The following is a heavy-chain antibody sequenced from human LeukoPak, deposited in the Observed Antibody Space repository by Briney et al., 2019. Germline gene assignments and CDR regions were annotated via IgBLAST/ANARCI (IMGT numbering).Heavy chain of an antibody. V-gene: IGHV3-7*01. CDR2: IKQDGSEK. Sequence: PGGSLRLPCAASGFTFSSYWMSWVRQAPGKGLEWVANIKQDGSEKYYVDSVKGRFTIPRDNAKNSLYLQMNSLRAEATAVYSCARVSPLYFDYWSQGTLVTVSS. CDR3: ARVSPLYFDY. J-gene: IGHJ4*02. CDR1: GFTFSSYW.